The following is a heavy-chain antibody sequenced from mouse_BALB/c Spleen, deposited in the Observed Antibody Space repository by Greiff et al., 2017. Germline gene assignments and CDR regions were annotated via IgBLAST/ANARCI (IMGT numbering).Heavy chain of an antibody. CDR1: GYTFTSYW. V-gene: IGHV1S41*01. D-gene: IGHD2-14*01. CDR3: ARNYRYDDWFAY. J-gene: IGHJ3*01. Sequence: DLVKPGASVKLSCKASGYTFTSYWINWIKQRPGQGLEWIGRIAPGSGSTYYNGMFKGKATLTVDTSSSTAYIQLSSLSSEDSAVYFCARNYRYDDWFAYWGQGTLVTVSA. CDR2: IAPGSGST.